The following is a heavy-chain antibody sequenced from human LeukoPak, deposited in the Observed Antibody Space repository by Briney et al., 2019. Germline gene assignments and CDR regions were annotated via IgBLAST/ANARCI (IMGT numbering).Heavy chain of an antibody. CDR3: ARLTAVLRFLEWLPAGGMDV. CDR1: GGSVSSGSYY. V-gene: IGHV4-61*03. Sequence: PSETLSLTCTVSGGSVSSGSYYWSWIRQPPGKGLEWIGYIYYSGPTNYSVSLKSRVSISVDTSKNHFSLKLSSVTAADTAVYYCARLTAVLRFLEWLPAGGMDVWGQGTTVTVSS. CDR2: IYYSGPT. J-gene: IGHJ6*02. D-gene: IGHD3-3*01.